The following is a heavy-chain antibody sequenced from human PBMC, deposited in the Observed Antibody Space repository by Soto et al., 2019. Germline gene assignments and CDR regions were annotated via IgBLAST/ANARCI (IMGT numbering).Heavy chain of an antibody. CDR3: TTGVVVVAADS. V-gene: IGHV3-15*01. CDR2: IKSKTDGGTT. CDR1: GFTFSNAW. J-gene: IGHJ5*01. Sequence: GGSLRLSCAASGFTFSNAWMSWVRQAPGKGLEWVGRIKSKTDGGTTDYAAPVKGRFTISRDDSKNTLYLQMNSLKTEDTAVHYCTTGVVVVAADSWGQGTLVTVSS. D-gene: IGHD2-15*01.